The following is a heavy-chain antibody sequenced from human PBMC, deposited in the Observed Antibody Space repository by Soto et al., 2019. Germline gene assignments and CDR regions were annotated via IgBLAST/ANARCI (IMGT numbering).Heavy chain of an antibody. Sequence: GXSVKVSYKASAYTFTSYGIRWVRQAPVQGLEWMGWISAYNGNTNYAQKLQGRVTMTTDTSTSTAYMELRSLRSDDTAVYYCARAKNHLIITMIVLGPFDYWGQGTLVTVYS. CDR2: ISAYNGNT. CDR1: AYTFTSYG. V-gene: IGHV1-18*04. D-gene: IGHD3-22*01. J-gene: IGHJ4*02. CDR3: ARAKNHLIITMIVLGPFDY.